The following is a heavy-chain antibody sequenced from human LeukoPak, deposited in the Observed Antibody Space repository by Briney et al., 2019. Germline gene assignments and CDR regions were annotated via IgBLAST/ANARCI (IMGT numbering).Heavy chain of an antibody. D-gene: IGHD2-21*01. Sequence: SQTLSLTCAISGDSVSSNSGAWNWIRQSPSRGLEWLGRTYYRSKWYNDYAVSVKSRITINSDTSKNQFSLQLNSVTPEDTAVYYCAREGGDPVNWFDPWGQGTLVTVSS. CDR2: TYYRSKWYN. V-gene: IGHV6-1*01. CDR1: GDSVSSNSGA. CDR3: AREGGDPVNWFDP. J-gene: IGHJ5*02.